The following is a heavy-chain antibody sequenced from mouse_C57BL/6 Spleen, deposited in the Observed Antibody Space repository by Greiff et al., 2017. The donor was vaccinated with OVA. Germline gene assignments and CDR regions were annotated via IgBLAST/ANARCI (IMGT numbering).Heavy chain of an antibody. V-gene: IGHV1-15*01. J-gene: IGHJ4*01. CDR3: TRDGGYAMDY. Sequence: VQLQQSGAELVRPGASVTLSCKASGYTFTDYEMHWVKQTPVHGLEWIGAIDPETGGTAYNQKFKGKAILTADKSSSTAYMELRSLTSEDSAVYYCTRDGGYAMDYWGQGTSVTVSS. CDR1: GYTFTDYE. CDR2: IDPETGGT.